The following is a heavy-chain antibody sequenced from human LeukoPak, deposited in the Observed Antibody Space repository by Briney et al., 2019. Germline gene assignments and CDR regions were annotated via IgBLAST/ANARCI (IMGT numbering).Heavy chain of an antibody. CDR1: GGSMSSDNYS. J-gene: IGHJ4*02. D-gene: IGHD6-19*01. Sequence: TLSLTCSVSGGSMSSDNYSWSWIRQPAGKGLEWIGRIYTSGSTNYNPSLKNRVTISVYTSKHQFSLKLSSVTAADTAVYYCARDRQWLEFDYWGQGTLVTVSS. V-gene: IGHV4-61*02. CDR3: ARDRQWLEFDY. CDR2: IYTSGST.